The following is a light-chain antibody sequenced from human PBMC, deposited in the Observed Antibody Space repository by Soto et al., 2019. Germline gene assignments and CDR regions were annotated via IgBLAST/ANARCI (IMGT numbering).Light chain of an antibody. V-gene: IGKV3-11*01. Sequence: EIVLTQSPATLSLSPGERATLSCRASQNINTYLAWYQQKPGQAPRLLIYAASNRAAGIPARFSGSGFGTDFTLTISSLEAEDFAVYYCHQRSNWPLTFGGGTKVDIK. CDR2: AAS. CDR1: QNINTY. CDR3: HQRSNWPLT. J-gene: IGKJ4*01.